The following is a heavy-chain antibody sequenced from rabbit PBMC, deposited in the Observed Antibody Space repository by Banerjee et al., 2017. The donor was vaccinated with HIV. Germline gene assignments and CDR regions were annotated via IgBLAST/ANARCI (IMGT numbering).Heavy chain of an antibody. CDR1: GFSFSNKYV. D-gene: IGHD1-1*01. Sequence: QEQLEESGGDLVKPEGSLTLTCTASGFSFSNKYVMCWVRQAPGKGLEWIACINTSSGNTVFATWAKGRFTISRTSSTTVALQMTSLTAADPATYFCARDLACVIGWNFNFWGPGTLVTGS. CDR3: ARDLACVIGWNFNF. J-gene: IGHJ4*01. V-gene: IGHV1S45*01. CDR2: INTSSGNT.